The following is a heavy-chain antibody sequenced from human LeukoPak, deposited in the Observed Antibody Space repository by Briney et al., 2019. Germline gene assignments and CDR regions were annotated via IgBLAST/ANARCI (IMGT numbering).Heavy chain of an antibody. D-gene: IGHD6-19*01. J-gene: IGHJ4*02. CDR2: ISGSGGST. CDR1: GFTFSSYA. V-gene: IGHV3-23*01. Sequence: GGSLRLSCAASGFTFSSYAMSWVRQAPGKGLEWVSAISGSGGSTYYADSVKGRFTISRDNSENTLYLQMNSLRAEDTAVYYCAKRRLVGIAVAGTFDYWGQGTLVTVSS. CDR3: AKRRLVGIAVAGTFDY.